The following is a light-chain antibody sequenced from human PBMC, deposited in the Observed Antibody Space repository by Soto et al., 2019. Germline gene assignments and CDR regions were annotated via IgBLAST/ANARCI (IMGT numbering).Light chain of an antibody. J-gene: IGLJ1*01. CDR2: DNN. Sequence: VLTQPPSVSAAPGQKVTISCSGSSSNIGNNYVSWYQQLPGTAPKLLIYDNNKRPSGIPDRFSGSKSGTSATLGITGLQTGDEADYYCGTWDSSLSAYVFGTGTKVTV. CDR1: SSNIGNNY. CDR3: GTWDSSLSAYV. V-gene: IGLV1-51*01.